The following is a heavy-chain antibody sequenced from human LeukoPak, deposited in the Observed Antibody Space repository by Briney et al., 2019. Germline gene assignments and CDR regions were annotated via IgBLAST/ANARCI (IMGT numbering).Heavy chain of an antibody. D-gene: IGHD5-12*01. Sequence: GGSLRLSCVASGFTFSSYEMNWVRQAPGKGLEWVSYISDTPNTMYYADSVKGRFTISRDNAKNSLFLQMNSLRVDDTAVYYCAREYTGSEYFDYGGQGTLVTVSS. V-gene: IGHV3-48*03. J-gene: IGHJ4*02. CDR1: GFTFSSYE. CDR3: AREYTGSEYFDY. CDR2: ISDTPNTM.